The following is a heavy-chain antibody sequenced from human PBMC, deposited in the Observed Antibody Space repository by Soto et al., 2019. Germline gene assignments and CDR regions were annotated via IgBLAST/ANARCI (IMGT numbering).Heavy chain of an antibody. CDR3: VHSRCGGDCLQYYPSHYYYGMDV. V-gene: IGHV2-5*02. J-gene: IGHJ6*02. CDR1: GFSLSTSGVG. CDR2: IYWDNDK. Sequence: QITLKESGPTLVKPTQTLTLTCTFSGFSLSTSGVGVGWIRQPPGKALEWLALIYWDNDKRYSPSLQSRLTITKDTSKTQVVLTMSNMDPVDTATYYCVHSRCGGDCLQYYPSHYYYGMDVWGQGTTVTVSS. D-gene: IGHD2-21*02.